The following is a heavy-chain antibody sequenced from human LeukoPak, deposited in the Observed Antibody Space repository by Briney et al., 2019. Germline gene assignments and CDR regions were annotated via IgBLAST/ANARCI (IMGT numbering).Heavy chain of an antibody. CDR3: ARDGATYYYEDGYFDY. V-gene: IGHV3-48*03. Sequence: GGSLRLSCVASGFTFSSYEMNWVRQAPGKGLEWVSYISSSGSTIYYADSVKGRFTISRDNAKNSLYLQMNSLRVEDTAVYYCARDGATYYYEDGYFDYWGQGTLVTVSS. J-gene: IGHJ4*02. D-gene: IGHD3-22*01. CDR2: ISSSGSTI. CDR1: GFTFSSYE.